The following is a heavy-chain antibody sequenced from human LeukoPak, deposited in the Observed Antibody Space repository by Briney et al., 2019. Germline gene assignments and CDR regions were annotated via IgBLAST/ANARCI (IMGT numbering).Heavy chain of an antibody. CDR1: GYPFPSKN. CDR2: MSPNSGDT. D-gene: IGHD7-27*01. J-gene: IGHJ4*02. Sequence: GASVKSSCRASGYPFPSKNFNWVGRAPGHRPGWMGWMSPNSGDTGYAQKFQDRVTMTRNTSISTAYMELSSLRSDDTAVYYCARGPPNWGYDYWGPGTLVTVSS. V-gene: IGHV1-8*01. CDR3: ARGPPNWGYDY.